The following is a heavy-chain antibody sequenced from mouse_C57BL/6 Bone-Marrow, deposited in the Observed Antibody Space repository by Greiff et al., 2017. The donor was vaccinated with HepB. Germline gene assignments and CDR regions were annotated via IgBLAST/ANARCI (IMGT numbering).Heavy chain of an antibody. J-gene: IGHJ1*03. CDR2: IDPSDSYT. CDR1: GYTFTSYW. V-gene: IGHV1-69*01. Sequence: VQLQQPGAELVMPGASVKLSCKASGYTFTSYWMHWVKQRPGQGLEWIGEIDPSDSYTNYNQKFKGKSTLTVDKSSSTAYMQLSSLTSEDSAVYYCASDVYSLYWYFDVWGTGTTVTVSS. CDR3: ASDVYSLYWYFDV. D-gene: IGHD2-3*01.